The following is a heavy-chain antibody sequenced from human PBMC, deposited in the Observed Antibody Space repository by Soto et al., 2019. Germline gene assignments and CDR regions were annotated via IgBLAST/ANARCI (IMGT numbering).Heavy chain of an antibody. CDR2: IYPGDSDT. V-gene: IGHV5-51*01. CDR3: ARHPGFFSSTSSPPPYYGRDV. D-gene: IGHD2-2*01. CDR1: GYSFTSYW. J-gene: IGHJ6*02. Sequence: PGESLKISCKGSGYSFTSYWIGWVRQMPGKGLEWMGIIYPGDSDTRYSPSFQGQVTISADKSISTAYLQWSSLKASDTAMYYCARHPGFFSSTSSPPPYYGRDVWGQGTTVPVSS.